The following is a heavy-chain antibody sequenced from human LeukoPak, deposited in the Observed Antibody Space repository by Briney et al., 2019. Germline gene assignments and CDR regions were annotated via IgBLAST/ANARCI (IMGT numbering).Heavy chain of an antibody. CDR2: VYYSGST. V-gene: IGHV4-61*01. D-gene: IGHD3-10*01. CDR1: GGSVNSGSYY. CDR3: ARDLLWSAGVDI. J-gene: IGHJ4*02. Sequence: SETLSLTCSVSGGSVNSGSYYWSWIRQPPGKRLEWIGYVYYSGSTNYNPSLKSRVTLSVDKSKNQFSLNLSSVTAADTAVYYCARDLLWSAGVDIWGQGILVTVSS.